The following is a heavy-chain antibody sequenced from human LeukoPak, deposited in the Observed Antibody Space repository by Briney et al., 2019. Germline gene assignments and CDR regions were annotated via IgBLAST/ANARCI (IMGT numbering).Heavy chain of an antibody. CDR3: ARDTRVAGAAFDI. D-gene: IGHD2-15*01. J-gene: IGHJ3*02. Sequence: SETLSLTCTLSGGSISTYYWSWVRQPPGKGLEWIGYIYYTGSTDYNPSLKSRVTMSVDTSKNQFSLKLSSVTAADTAVYYCARDTRVAGAAFDIWGQGTMVTVSS. V-gene: IGHV4-59*01. CDR2: IYYTGST. CDR1: GGSISTYY.